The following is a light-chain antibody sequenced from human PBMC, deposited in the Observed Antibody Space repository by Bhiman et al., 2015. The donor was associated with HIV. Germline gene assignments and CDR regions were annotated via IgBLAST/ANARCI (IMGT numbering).Light chain of an antibody. J-gene: IGLJ2*01. CDR1: SSDVGDYNY. V-gene: IGLV2-14*01. Sequence: QSALTQPASVSGSPGQSITISCTGTSSDVGDYNYVSWYQQHPGKAPKVMIYDVSKRPSGVSNRFSGSKSANTASLTISGLQAEDEADYYCSSYAGNNNLVFGGGTKLTVL. CDR3: SSYAGNNNLV. CDR2: DVS.